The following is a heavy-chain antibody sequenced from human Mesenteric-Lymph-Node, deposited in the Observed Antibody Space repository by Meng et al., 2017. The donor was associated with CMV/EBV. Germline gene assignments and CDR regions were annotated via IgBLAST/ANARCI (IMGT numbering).Heavy chain of an antibody. Sequence: LSLTCAASGFTFSSYEMNWVRQAPGKGLEWVSYISSSGSTIYYADSVKGRFTISRDNAKNSLYLQMNSLRAEDTAVYYCTRDLIPFSTSHEAYDYWGQGTLVTVSS. J-gene: IGHJ4*02. CDR1: GFTFSSYE. CDR2: ISSSGSTI. D-gene: IGHD2/OR15-2a*01. CDR3: TRDLIPFSTSHEAYDY. V-gene: IGHV3-48*03.